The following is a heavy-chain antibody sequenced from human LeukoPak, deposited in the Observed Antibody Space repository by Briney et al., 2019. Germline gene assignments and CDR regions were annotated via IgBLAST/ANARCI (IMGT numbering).Heavy chain of an antibody. D-gene: IGHD6-19*01. CDR3: ARDSTTSGWYEVGY. CDR2: IADDGTT. J-gene: IGHJ4*02. Sequence: GGSLRLSCAASGFTFSTFAMIWVRQAPGMGLECVSVIADDGTTYYADSVKGRFTISRDNSKNIVFLQMNSLSAEDTAVYYCARDSTTSGWYEVGYWGQGTLVTVSS. V-gene: IGHV3-23*01. CDR1: GFTFSTFA.